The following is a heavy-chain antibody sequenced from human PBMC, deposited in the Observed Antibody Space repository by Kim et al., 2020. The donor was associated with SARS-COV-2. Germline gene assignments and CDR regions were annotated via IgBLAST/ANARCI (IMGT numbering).Heavy chain of an antibody. J-gene: IGHJ6*02. CDR2: INHSGST. Sequence: SETLSLTCAVYGGSLSSYHCSWIRQPPGKGLEWIGEINHSGSTNYNPSLKSRVILSVDTSKNQFSLKLNSVTAADTAVYFCASDNSGYYYGLDVWGQGTTVTVSS. D-gene: IGHD6-19*01. V-gene: IGHV4-34*01. CDR3: ASDNSGYYYGLDV. CDR1: GGSLSSYH.